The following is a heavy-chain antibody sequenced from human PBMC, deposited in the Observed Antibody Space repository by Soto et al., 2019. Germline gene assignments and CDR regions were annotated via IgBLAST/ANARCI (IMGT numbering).Heavy chain of an antibody. D-gene: IGHD3-16*01. CDR3: VKDRAGWGAFDI. CDR2: ITGGGHT. CDR1: GFTFND. J-gene: IGHJ3*02. Sequence: EVQVLESGGGLVQPGGSLRLSCSASGFTFNDINWVRQAPGKGLEWISRITGGGHTDYVDSVKGRFTISRANSKNTRYLQMNSLRVDDTAVYYCVKDRAGWGAFDIWGQGTVVTVSS. V-gene: IGHV3-23*01.